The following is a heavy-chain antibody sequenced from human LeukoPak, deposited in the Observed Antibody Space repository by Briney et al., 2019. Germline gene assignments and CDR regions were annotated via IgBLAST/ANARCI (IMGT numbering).Heavy chain of an antibody. D-gene: IGHD5-18*01. CDR1: GGTFSSYA. Sequence: SVKVSCKASGGTFSSYAISWVRQAPGQGLEGMGRIIPIFGTANYAQKFQGRVTITTDESTSTAYMELSSLRSEDTAVYYCARDRIRGYSYGITNYFDYWGQGTLVTVSS. J-gene: IGHJ4*02. CDR3: ARDRIRGYSYGITNYFDY. CDR2: IIPIFGTA. V-gene: IGHV1-69*05.